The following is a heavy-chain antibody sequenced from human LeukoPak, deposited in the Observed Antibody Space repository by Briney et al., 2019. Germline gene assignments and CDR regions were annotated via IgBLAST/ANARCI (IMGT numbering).Heavy chain of an antibody. Sequence: SETLSLTCAVYGGSFSGYNWGWIRQSPGKGLEWIGEINHSGSTNYNPSLKSRVTISVDTSKNQFSLKLSSVTAADTAVYYCARKFGRYSYGTIYYYHHMDVWGKGTTVTVSS. V-gene: IGHV4-34*01. J-gene: IGHJ6*03. CDR2: INHSGST. D-gene: IGHD5-18*01. CDR1: GGSFSGYN. CDR3: ARKFGRYSYGTIYYYHHMDV.